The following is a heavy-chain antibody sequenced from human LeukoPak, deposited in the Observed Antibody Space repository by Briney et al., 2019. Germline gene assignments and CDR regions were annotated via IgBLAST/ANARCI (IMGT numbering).Heavy chain of an antibody. CDR3: ARGITIFGVVNYFDY. V-gene: IGHV4-30-2*01. Sequence: SETLSLTCTVSGGSISSGGYYWSWIRQPPGKGLEWIGYIYHSGSTCYNPSLKSRVTISVDRSKNQFSLKLSSVTAADTAVYYCARGITIFGVVNYFDYWGQGTLVTVSS. J-gene: IGHJ4*02. D-gene: IGHD3-3*01. CDR1: GGSISSGGYY. CDR2: IYHSGST.